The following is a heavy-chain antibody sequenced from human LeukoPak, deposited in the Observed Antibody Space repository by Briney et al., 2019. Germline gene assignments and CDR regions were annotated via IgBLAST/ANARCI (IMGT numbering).Heavy chain of an antibody. CDR3: AREEIYNWNYVSYYYYGMDV. J-gene: IGHJ6*02. V-gene: IGHV1-18*01. CDR2: ISAYNGNT. CDR1: GYTFTSYG. D-gene: IGHD1-7*01. Sequence: ASVKVSCKASGYTFTSYGISWVRQAPGQGLEWMGWISAYNGNTNYAQKLQGRVTMTADTSTSTAYMELRSLRSDDTAVYYRAREEIYNWNYVSYYYYGMDVWGQGTTVTVSS.